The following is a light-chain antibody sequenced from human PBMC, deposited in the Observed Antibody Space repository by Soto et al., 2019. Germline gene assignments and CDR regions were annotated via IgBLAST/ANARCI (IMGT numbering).Light chain of an antibody. Sequence: QSVLTQPASVSGSPGQSITISCTGTSSDVGGYKFVSWYQQHPGKAPKLIIYEVTNRPSGVSNRFSGSKSGNTASLTISGLQAEDEADYHCSSYTRSSSVVFGGGTQLT. CDR1: SSDVGGYKF. V-gene: IGLV2-14*01. CDR3: SSYTRSSSVV. J-gene: IGLJ2*01. CDR2: EVT.